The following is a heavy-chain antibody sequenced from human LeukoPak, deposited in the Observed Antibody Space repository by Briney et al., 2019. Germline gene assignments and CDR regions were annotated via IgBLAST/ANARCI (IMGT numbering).Heavy chain of an antibody. CDR2: IYYSGST. CDR3: AGYATTVTTNDY. CDR1: GGSISGYY. D-gene: IGHD4-17*01. Sequence: SETLSLTCTVSGGSISGYYWSWIRHPPGKGLEGIGFIYYSGSTNYNPSLKSRVTISVDTSKNQFSLKLSSVSAADTAVYYCAGYATTVTTNDYWGQGTLVTVSS. V-gene: IGHV4-59*08. J-gene: IGHJ4*02.